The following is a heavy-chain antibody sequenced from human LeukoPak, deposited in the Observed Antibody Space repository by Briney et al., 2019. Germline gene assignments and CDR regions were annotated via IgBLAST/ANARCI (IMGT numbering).Heavy chain of an antibody. V-gene: IGHV4-39*07. CDR3: ARDLKAYCGGDCYSVWFDP. D-gene: IGHD2-21*02. Sequence: SETLSLTCTVSGGSISSSSYYWGWIRQPPGKGLEWIGSIYYSGSTYYNPSLKSRVTISVDTSENQFSLKLSSVTAADTAVYYCARDLKAYCGGDCYSVWFDPWGQGTLVTVSS. J-gene: IGHJ5*02. CDR2: IYYSGST. CDR1: GGSISSSSYY.